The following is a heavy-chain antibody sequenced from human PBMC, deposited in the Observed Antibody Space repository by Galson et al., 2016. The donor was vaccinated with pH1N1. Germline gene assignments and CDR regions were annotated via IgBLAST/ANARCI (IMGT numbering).Heavy chain of an antibody. V-gene: IGHV3-74*01. CDR1: GFTFNKYW. D-gene: IGHD2-21*02. CDR2: INDEGTSR. CDR3: ARMVATAFDHWGERNWHLDF. J-gene: IGHJ2*01. Sequence: SLRLSCAASGFTFNKYWMHWVRQSPGKGLVWVARINDEGTSRSHADSVEGRFTISRDNSKNMVYLQMNKVGADDTAVYSCARMVATAFDHWGERNWHLDFWGRGTPVTVAS.